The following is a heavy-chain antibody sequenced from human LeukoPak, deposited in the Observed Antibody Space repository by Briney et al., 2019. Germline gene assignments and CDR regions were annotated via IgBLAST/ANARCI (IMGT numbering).Heavy chain of an antibody. D-gene: IGHD3-22*01. V-gene: IGHV1-69*05. CDR3: ARDGPRYYYDSSGYYHVY. J-gene: IGHJ4*02. CDR2: TIPIFGTA. CDR1: GGTFSSYA. Sequence: ASVKVSCKASGGTFSSYAISWVRQAPGQGLEWMGRTIPIFGTANYAQKFQGRVTITTDESTSTAYMELSSLRSEDTAVYYCARDGPRYYYDSSGYYHVYWGPGTLVTVSS.